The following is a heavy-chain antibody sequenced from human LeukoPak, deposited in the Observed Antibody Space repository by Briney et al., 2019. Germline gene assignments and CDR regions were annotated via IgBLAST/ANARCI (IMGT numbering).Heavy chain of an antibody. CDR2: INPNSGGT. CDR1: GYTFTGYY. Sequence: ASVKVSCKASGYTFTGYYMHWVRQAPGQGLEWMGRINPNSGGTNYAQNFQGRVTMTRDTSISTAYMELSRLRSDDTAVYYCARVKVRITMVRGVTDYYYYMDVWGKGTTVTVSS. J-gene: IGHJ6*03. CDR3: ARVKVRITMVRGVTDYYYYMDV. V-gene: IGHV1-2*06. D-gene: IGHD3-10*01.